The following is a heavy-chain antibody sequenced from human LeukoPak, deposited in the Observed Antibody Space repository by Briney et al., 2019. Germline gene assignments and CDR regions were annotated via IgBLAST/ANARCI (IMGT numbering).Heavy chain of an antibody. J-gene: IGHJ6*03. Sequence: GGSLRLSCAASGFTFGTYWMHWVRQGPGKGLVWVSRINPDGNTITYADSVKGRFTISRDNAKDTLYLQMSGLRAEDTAVYYCGRGRYMDVWGKGTTVTVSS. V-gene: IGHV3-74*03. CDR1: GFTFGTYW. CDR2: INPDGNTI. CDR3: GRGRYMDV.